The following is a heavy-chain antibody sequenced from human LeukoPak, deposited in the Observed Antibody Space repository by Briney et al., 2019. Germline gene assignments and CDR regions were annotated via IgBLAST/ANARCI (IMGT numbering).Heavy chain of an antibody. CDR2: IYYSGST. D-gene: IGHD1-26*01. Sequence: PSETLFLTCTVSGGSVSSGSYYWTWIRQPPGKGLEWIGLIYYSGSTNYNPSLKSRVTISVDASKNQFSLRLSSVTAADTAVYYCARVIVGVTIPLYYFDYWGQGTLVTVSS. CDR1: GGSVSSGSYY. V-gene: IGHV4-61*01. CDR3: ARVIVGVTIPLYYFDY. J-gene: IGHJ4*02.